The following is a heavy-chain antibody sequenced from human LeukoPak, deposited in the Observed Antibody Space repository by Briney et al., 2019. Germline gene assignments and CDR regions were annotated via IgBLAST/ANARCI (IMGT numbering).Heavy chain of an antibody. D-gene: IGHD6-19*01. CDR2: INPSGDST. CDR1: GFTFSNYA. CDR3: AKAGTHSYSDD. J-gene: IGHJ4*02. Sequence: GGSLRLSCAASGFTFSNYAMNWVRQAPGRGLEWASAINPSGDSTYYADSVKGWFTISRDNSKNTLYLQMNSLRAEDTAVYFCAKAGTHSYSDDWGQGTLVTVSA. V-gene: IGHV3-23*01.